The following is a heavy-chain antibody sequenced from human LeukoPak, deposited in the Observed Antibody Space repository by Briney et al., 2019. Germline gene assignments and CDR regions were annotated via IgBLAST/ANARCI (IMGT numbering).Heavy chain of an antibody. CDR2: IYYSGST. CDR3: ARDCSGASCYDY. D-gene: IGHD2-15*01. V-gene: IGHV4-59*01. Sequence: PSETLSLTCAVSGGSISSYYWSWIRQPPGKGLEWIGHIYYSGSTSYNPSLKSRVTISLDTPRNQFSLKLSSVTAADTAVYYCARDCSGASCYDYWGQGTLVTVS. J-gene: IGHJ4*02. CDR1: GGSISSYY.